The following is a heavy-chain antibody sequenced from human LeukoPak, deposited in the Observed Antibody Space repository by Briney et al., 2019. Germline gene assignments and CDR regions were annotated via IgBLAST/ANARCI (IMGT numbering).Heavy chain of an antibody. Sequence: SETLSLTCAVSGGSISSSGDSWSWIRQPPGNGLEWIVYIYHSGSTCYNPSLKSRVTISVDRSKNQFSLKLSSVTAADTAVYYCARVGYSYGYQIGVNWFDSWGQGTLVTVSS. V-gene: IGHV4-30-2*01. J-gene: IGHJ5*01. D-gene: IGHD5-18*01. CDR3: ARVGYSYGYQIGVNWFDS. CDR2: IYHSGST. CDR1: GGSISSSGDS.